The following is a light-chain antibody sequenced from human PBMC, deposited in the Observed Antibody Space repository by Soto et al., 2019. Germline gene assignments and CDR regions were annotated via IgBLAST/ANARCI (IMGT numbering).Light chain of an antibody. CDR2: GVS. CDR3: QQSYSSPTT. J-gene: IGKJ5*01. CDR1: QSIGKH. V-gene: IGKV1-39*01. Sequence: IQMTQSPSFLSASVGDRVTITCRASQSIGKHLNWYQQKPGKAPKFLVYGVSKLQSGVPSRFTGSGSGTDFTLTVNDLQPEDLATYYCQQSYSSPTTFGQGTRLEIK.